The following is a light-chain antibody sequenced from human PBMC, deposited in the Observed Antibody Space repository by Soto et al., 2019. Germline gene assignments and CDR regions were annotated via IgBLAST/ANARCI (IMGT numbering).Light chain of an antibody. Sequence: EIVLTQSPASLSVSPGERATLSCRASQSVRSKVAWYQQKPGQAPSLVIYDTYIRATGIPARFSGSGFGTEFTLTISSLQPEDFAVYYCEQYDTSPRTFGQGTKVDIK. J-gene: IGKJ1*01. CDR3: EQYDTSPRT. CDR1: QSVRSK. V-gene: IGKV3-15*01. CDR2: DTY.